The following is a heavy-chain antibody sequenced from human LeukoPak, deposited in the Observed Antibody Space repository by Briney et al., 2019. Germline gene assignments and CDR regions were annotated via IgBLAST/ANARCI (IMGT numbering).Heavy chain of an antibody. CDR3: AKWFGNFWSGYYTNAYAFDI. V-gene: IGHV3-23*01. D-gene: IGHD3-3*01. J-gene: IGHJ3*02. CDR2: ISGSGDST. CDR1: GFTFSTYG. Sequence: GGSLRLSCAASGFTFSTYGMSWVRQAPGKGLEWVSGISGSGDSTYYADSVKGRFTISRDNSKNTLYLQMNSLRGEDTAVYYCAKWFGNFWSGYYTNAYAFDIWGQGTMVTVSS.